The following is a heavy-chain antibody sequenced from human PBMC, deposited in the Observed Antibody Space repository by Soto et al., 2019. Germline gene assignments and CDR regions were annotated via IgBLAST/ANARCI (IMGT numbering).Heavy chain of an antibody. V-gene: IGHV3-30*18. J-gene: IGHJ4*02. CDR1: GFTFSSYG. CDR2: ISYDGSNK. Sequence: QVQLVESGGGVVQPGRSLRLSCAASGFTFSSYGMHWVRQAPGKGLEWVAVISYDGSNKYYADSVKGRFTISRDNSKNTLYLQMNSLRAEDTAVYYCVKPHGRGDSADFDYGGQGTLVTVSS. CDR3: VKPHGRGDSADFDY. D-gene: IGHD4-17*01.